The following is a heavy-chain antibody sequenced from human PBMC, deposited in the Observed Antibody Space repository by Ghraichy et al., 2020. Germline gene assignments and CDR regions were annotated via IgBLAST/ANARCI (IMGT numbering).Heavy chain of an antibody. J-gene: IGHJ6*02. CDR3: AKAPYGDPNYYYYGMDV. V-gene: IGHV3-23*01. CDR2: ISGSGGST. Sequence: GGSLRLSCAASGFTFSSYAMSWVRQAPGKGLEWVSAISGSGGSTYYADSVKGRFTISRDNYKNTLYLQMNSLRAEDTAVYYCAKAPYGDPNYYYYGMDVWGQGTTVTVSS. D-gene: IGHD4-17*01. CDR1: GFTFSSYA.